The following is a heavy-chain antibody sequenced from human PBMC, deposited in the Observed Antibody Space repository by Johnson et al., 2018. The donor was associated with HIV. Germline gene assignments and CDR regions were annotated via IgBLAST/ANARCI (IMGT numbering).Heavy chain of an antibody. D-gene: IGHD1-26*01. CDR2: INWNGGRT. Sequence: VQLVESGGGVVRPGGSLRLSCEGSGFRFDDYGMSWVRQAPGKGLEWVSGINWNGGRTGYADSVKGRFTISRDNAKNSLYLQMNSLRAEDTAVYYCARADGSYYDRASWAFDIWGQGTMVTVSS. CDR3: ARADGSYYDRASWAFDI. V-gene: IGHV3-20*04. CDR1: GFRFDDYG. J-gene: IGHJ3*02.